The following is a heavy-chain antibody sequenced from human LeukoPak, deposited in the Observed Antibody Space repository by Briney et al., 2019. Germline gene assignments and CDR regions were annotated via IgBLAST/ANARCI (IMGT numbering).Heavy chain of an antibody. Sequence: SETLSLTCTVSGGSISSYYWSWIRQPPGKGLEWIGYIYDSGSTNYNPSLKSRVTISVDTSKNQFSLKLRSVTAADTAVYYCARQIRSAGLGESRYHFDSWGQGTLVTVSS. CDR2: IYDSGST. CDR1: GGSISSYY. J-gene: IGHJ4*02. D-gene: IGHD3-10*01. V-gene: IGHV4-59*08. CDR3: ARQIRSAGLGESRYHFDS.